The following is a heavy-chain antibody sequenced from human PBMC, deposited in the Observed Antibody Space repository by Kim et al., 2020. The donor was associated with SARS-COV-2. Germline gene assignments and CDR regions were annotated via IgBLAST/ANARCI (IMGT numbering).Heavy chain of an antibody. Sequence: SVKSRITINPDTSKNQFSLQLNSVTPEDTAVYYCARGGSSGWFWGYDFDYWGQGTLVTVSS. V-gene: IGHV6-1*01. D-gene: IGHD6-19*01. J-gene: IGHJ4*02. CDR3: ARGGSSGWFWGYDFDY.